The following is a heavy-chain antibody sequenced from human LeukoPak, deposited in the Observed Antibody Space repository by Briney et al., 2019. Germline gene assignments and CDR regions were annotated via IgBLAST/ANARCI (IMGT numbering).Heavy chain of an antibody. V-gene: IGHV3-30*04. Sequence: LSLTCAASGFTFSSYAMHWVRQAPGEGLEWVAVISYDGSNKYYADSVKGRFTISRDNAKNSLYLQMNSLRAEDTAVYYCARLRSDILTGYYSLTYYFDYWGQGTLVTVSS. CDR2: ISYDGSNK. J-gene: IGHJ4*02. CDR3: ARLRSDILTGYYSLTYYFDY. CDR1: GFTFSSYA. D-gene: IGHD3-9*01.